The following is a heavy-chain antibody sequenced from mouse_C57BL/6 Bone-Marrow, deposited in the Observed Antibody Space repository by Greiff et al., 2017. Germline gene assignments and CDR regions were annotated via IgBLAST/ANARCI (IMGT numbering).Heavy chain of an antibody. CDR3: ARGYYYGSSLTMDY. D-gene: IGHD1-1*01. V-gene: IGHV1-81*01. CDR2: IYPRSGNT. J-gene: IGHJ4*01. Sequence: QVQLKESGAELARPGASVKLSCKASGYTFTSYGISWVKQRTGQGLEWIGEIYPRSGNTYYNEKFKGKATLTADKSSSTAYMELRSLTSEDSAVYFCARGYYYGSSLTMDYWCQGTSVTVSS. CDR1: GYTFTSYG.